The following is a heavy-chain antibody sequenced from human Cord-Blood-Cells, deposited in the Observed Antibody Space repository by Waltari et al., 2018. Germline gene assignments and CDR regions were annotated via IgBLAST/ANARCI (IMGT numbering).Heavy chain of an antibody. CDR3: ARHLSWYSDY. CDR2: IYYSGST. D-gene: IGHD6-13*01. J-gene: IGHJ4*02. CDR1: GCSISSSSYY. V-gene: IGHV4-39*01. Sequence: QLQLQESGPGLVKPSETLSLTCTVSGCSISSSSYYWGWIRQPPGKGLEWIGSIYYSGSTYYNPSLKGRVTISVDTSKNQFSLKLSSVTAADTAVYYCARHLSWYSDYWGQGTLVTVSS.